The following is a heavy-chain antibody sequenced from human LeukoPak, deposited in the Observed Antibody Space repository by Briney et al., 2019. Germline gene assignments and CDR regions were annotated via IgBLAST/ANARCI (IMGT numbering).Heavy chain of an antibody. CDR1: GFTFSSYA. D-gene: IGHD1-26*01. V-gene: IGHV3-53*04. Sequence: GGSLRLSCAASGFTFSSYAMSWVRQAPGKGLEWVSVIYSGGSTYYADSVKGRFTISRHNSKNTLYLRMNSLRAEDTAVYYCASSKGSGSYLSLDYWGQGTLVTVSS. CDR2: IYSGGST. J-gene: IGHJ4*02. CDR3: ASSKGSGSYLSLDY.